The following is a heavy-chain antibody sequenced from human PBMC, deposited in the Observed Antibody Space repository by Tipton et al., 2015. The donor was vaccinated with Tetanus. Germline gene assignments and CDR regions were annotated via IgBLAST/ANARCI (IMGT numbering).Heavy chain of an antibody. J-gene: IGHJ6*02. CDR2: IDPNSGGT. V-gene: IGHV1-2*02. CDR1: GYTFTGYY. Sequence: QLVQSGAELKKPGASLKVSCKASGYTFTGYYMYWVRQAPGQGLEWVGWIDPNSGGTIYAQNFQGRVTMTRDTSISTVYVELSRLRSDDTAVYYCARDRGDYIYYGMDVWGPGTTVTVSS. CDR3: ARDRGDYIYYGMDV. D-gene: IGHD3-22*01.